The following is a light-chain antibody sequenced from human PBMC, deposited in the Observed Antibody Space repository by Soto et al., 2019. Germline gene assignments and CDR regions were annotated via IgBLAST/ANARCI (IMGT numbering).Light chain of an antibody. CDR1: QSISKS. CDR2: AAS. CDR3: QQSYSAPT. Sequence: DIQYTQSPSSLSASVGDRVTITCRASQSISKSLNWYQQTPGKAPKLLIYAASNLQSGVPSRFSGGGSGTDFTLTISSLQPEDFATYSCQQSYSAPTFGQGTKVDIK. V-gene: IGKV1-39*01. J-gene: IGKJ1*01.